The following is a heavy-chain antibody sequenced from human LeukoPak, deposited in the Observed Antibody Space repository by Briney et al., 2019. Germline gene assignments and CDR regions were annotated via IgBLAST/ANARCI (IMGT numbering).Heavy chain of an antibody. CDR3: AKDRTTVTPGGYFQH. Sequence: PGGSLRLSCAASGFTFSSYAMHWVRQAPGKGLEWVAVISYDGSNKYYADSVKGRFTISRDNSKNTLYLQMNSLRAEDTAVYYCAKDRTTVTPGGYFQHWGQGTLVTVSS. V-gene: IGHV3-30-3*01. D-gene: IGHD4-17*01. CDR1: GFTFSSYA. J-gene: IGHJ1*01. CDR2: ISYDGSNK.